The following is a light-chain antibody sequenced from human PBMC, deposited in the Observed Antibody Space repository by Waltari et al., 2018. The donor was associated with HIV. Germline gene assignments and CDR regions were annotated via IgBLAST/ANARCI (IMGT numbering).Light chain of an antibody. CDR3: QQYYTPPYT. J-gene: IGKJ2*01. V-gene: IGKV4-1*01. Sequence: DIVMTQSPDALAGSRGERDTISCKSSQAVFYSSNSKNYLAWYQQKPGQPPKLLIYRASTREYGVPDRFTGSGSGTDFTLSISSLQAEDVAVYYCQQYYTPPYTFGQGTKLEIK. CDR2: RAS. CDR1: QAVFYSSNSKNY.